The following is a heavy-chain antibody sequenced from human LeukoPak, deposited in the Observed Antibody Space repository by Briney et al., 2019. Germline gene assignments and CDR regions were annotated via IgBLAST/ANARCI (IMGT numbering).Heavy chain of an antibody. CDR3: ARVAKGSGSYDFDY. D-gene: IGHD1-26*01. CDR2: IYYSGST. Sequence: SETLSLTCTVSGGSISSYYWSWIRQSPGKGLEWIGYIYYSGSTNYNPSLKSRVTISVDTSKNQFSLKLSSVTAADTAVYYCARVAKGSGSYDFDYWGQGTLVTVSS. CDR1: GGSISSYY. V-gene: IGHV4-59*01. J-gene: IGHJ4*02.